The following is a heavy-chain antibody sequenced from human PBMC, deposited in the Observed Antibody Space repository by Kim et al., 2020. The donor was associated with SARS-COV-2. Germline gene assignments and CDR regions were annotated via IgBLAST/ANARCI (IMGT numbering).Heavy chain of an antibody. CDR2: ISYDGSNK. V-gene: IGHV3-30*04. Sequence: GGSLRLSCAASGFTFSSYAMHWVRQAPGKGLEWVAVISYDGSNKYYADSVKGRFTISRDNSKNTLYLQVNSLRAEDTAVYFCARTATPMVFYIDYWGQGT. CDR1: GFTFSSYA. D-gene: IGHD5-18*01. CDR3: ARTATPMVFYIDY. J-gene: IGHJ4*02.